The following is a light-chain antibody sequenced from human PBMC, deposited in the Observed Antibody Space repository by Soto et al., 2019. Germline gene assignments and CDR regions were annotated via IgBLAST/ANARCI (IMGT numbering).Light chain of an antibody. Sequence: EIVLTQSPGTLSLSPGERVTLSCRASQSVTSSFLAWYQHKPGQAPRLLIYGASNRATGIPDRFSGSESGTDFTLTISRLEPEDFAVYYCHQCDRSPWTFGQGTKVEVK. CDR2: GAS. CDR1: QSVTSSF. J-gene: IGKJ1*01. V-gene: IGKV3-20*01. CDR3: HQCDRSPWT.